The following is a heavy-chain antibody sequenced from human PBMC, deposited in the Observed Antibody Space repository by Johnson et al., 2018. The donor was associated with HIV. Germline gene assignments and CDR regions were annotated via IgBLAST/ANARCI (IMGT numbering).Heavy chain of an antibody. CDR3: ARVGASRFDAFHV. CDR2: IKQDGSEK. V-gene: IGHV3-7*02. Sequence: VQLVESGGGLVQPGGSLRLSCAASGFTFSTYWMNWVRQAPGKGLEWLANIKQDGSEKYYVDSVKGRFTISRDNSKNTLYLQMNSLRAEDTAVYYCARVGASRFDAFHVWGQGTMVTVSS. D-gene: IGHD3-16*01. CDR1: GFTFSTYW. J-gene: IGHJ3*01.